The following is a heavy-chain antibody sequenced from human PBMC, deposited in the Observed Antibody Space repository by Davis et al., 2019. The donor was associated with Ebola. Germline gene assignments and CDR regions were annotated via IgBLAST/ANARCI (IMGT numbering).Heavy chain of an antibody. CDR1: GFTFSSYS. CDR2: IRYDGSNK. Sequence: GGSLRLSCAASGFTFSSYSMNWVRQAPGKGLEWVAFIRYDGSNKYYADSVKGRFTISRDNSKNTLYLQMNSLRAEDTAVYYCARGSYMGYWGQGTLVTVSS. V-gene: IGHV3-30*02. D-gene: IGHD2-15*01. J-gene: IGHJ4*02. CDR3: ARGSYMGY.